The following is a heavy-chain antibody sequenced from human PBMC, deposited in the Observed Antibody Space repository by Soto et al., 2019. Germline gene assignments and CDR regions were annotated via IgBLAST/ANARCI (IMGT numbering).Heavy chain of an antibody. CDR1: GFTFSSYA. D-gene: IGHD3-3*01. Sequence: EVQLLESGGGLVQPGGSLRLSCAASGFTFSSYAMSWVRQAPGKGLEWVSAISGSGGSTYYADSVKGRFTISRDNSKNTLYLQMNSLRAEDTAVYYCAKVGDFWSGYYGKDDFDIWGQGTMVTVSS. V-gene: IGHV3-23*01. J-gene: IGHJ3*02. CDR2: ISGSGGST. CDR3: AKVGDFWSGYYGKDDFDI.